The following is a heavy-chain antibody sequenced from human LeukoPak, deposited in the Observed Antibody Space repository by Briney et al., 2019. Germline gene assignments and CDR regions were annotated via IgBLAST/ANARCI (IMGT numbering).Heavy chain of an antibody. J-gene: IGHJ4*02. D-gene: IGHD1-1*01. CDR1: GFTFSSAW. CDR2: IKNKRSGGTT. CDR3: TTGQATTSHDGY. V-gene: IGHV3-15*01. Sequence: GGSLRLSCAASGFTFSSAWMNWVRQAPGKGLEWVGRIKNKRSGGTTDYAAPVQGRFTISSDDSGNTLYLQMNSLRTEDTAVYYCTTGQATTSHDGYWGQGTLVIVSS.